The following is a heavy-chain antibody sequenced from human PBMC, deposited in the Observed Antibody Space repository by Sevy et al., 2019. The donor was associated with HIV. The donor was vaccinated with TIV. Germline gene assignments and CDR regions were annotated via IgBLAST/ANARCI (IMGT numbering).Heavy chain of an antibody. Sequence: GGSLRLSCAASGFTFSSYSMNWVRQAPGKGLEWVSSISSSSSYIYYADSVKGRFTISRDNAKNSLYLQMNSLIAEDTAVYYCARDRYYYDSSGYPADAFDIWGQGTMVTVSS. CDR2: ISSSSSYI. J-gene: IGHJ3*02. V-gene: IGHV3-21*01. CDR3: ARDRYYYDSSGYPADAFDI. D-gene: IGHD3-22*01. CDR1: GFTFSSYS.